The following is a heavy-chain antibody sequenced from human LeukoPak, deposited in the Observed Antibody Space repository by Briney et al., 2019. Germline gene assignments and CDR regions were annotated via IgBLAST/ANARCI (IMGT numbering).Heavy chain of an antibody. CDR2: IKQDGSEK. D-gene: IGHD3-22*01. V-gene: IGHV3-7*01. Sequence: PGGSLRLSCAASGFTFSSYWMSWVRQAPGKGLEWVANIKQDGSEKYYVDSVKGRFTISRDNAKNSLYLQMNSLRAEDTAVYYCASRTTYYDSSGYYPWDYWGQGTLVTVSS. CDR3: ASRTTYYDSSGYYPWDY. CDR1: GFTFSSYW. J-gene: IGHJ4*02.